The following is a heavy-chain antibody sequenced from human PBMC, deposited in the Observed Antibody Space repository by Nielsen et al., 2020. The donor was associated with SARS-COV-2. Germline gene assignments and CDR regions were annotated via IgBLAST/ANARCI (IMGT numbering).Heavy chain of an antibody. V-gene: IGHV4-31*03. CDR1: GGSISSGGSS. D-gene: IGHD6-19*01. CDR2: KHYNGNT. Sequence: SETLSLTCTVSGGSISSGGSSWSWIRQHPGKGLEWIASKHYNGNTYYNPSLHRPMISVDTSKNEFSLRLTSVTAADTALYYCARGAGWFDPWGQGTRVTVSS. CDR3: ARGAGWFDP. J-gene: IGHJ5*02.